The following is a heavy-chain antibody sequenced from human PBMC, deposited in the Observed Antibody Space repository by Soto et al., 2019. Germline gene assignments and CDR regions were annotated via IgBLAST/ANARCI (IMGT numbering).Heavy chain of an antibody. CDR1: GGSISSYY. CDR3: AIDPRGGDCPFDY. J-gene: IGHJ4*02. D-gene: IGHD2-21*02. CDR2: IYYSGST. Sequence: QVQLQESGPGLVKPSETLSLTCTVSGGSISSYYWSWIRQHPGKGLEWIGYIYYSGSTNYNPSLTSRVTISVDTPKNQFSLKMSSVTAADKAVYYCAIDPRGGDCPFDYGCQGTLVTVSS. V-gene: IGHV4-59*01.